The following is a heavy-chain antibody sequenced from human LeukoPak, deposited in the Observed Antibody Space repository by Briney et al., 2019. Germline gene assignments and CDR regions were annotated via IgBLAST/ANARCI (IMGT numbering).Heavy chain of an antibody. J-gene: IGHJ6*02. D-gene: IGHD3-10*01. Sequence: PGGSLRLSCAASGFTVSNNYMSWVRQAPGKGLEWVANINQDGSEKSSAASVKGRFSISRDNAKNSVSLQMDSLRVEDTGVYYCAREDYYGMDVWGQGTTVIVSS. CDR1: GFTVSNNY. V-gene: IGHV3-7*04. CDR2: INQDGSEK. CDR3: AREDYYGMDV.